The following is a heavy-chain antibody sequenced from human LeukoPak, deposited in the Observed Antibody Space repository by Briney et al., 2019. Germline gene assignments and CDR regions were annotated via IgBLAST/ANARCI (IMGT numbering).Heavy chain of an antibody. D-gene: IGHD5-24*01. V-gene: IGHV3-48*04. CDR1: GFNYSSYT. J-gene: IGHJ4*02. CDR3: ARETPRRGETRDGYR. Sequence: GGSLRLSCAASGFNYSSYTMNWVRQAPGMGLEWLSYISASRGITYYADSVKGRFTISRDNPKNLLFLQINSLRVEDTAVYYCARETPRRGETRDGYRWGQGTVVTVSS. CDR2: ISASRGIT.